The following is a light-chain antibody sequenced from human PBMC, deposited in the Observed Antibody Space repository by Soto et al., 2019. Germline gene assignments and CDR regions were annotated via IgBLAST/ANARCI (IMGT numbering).Light chain of an antibody. J-gene: IGKJ1*01. CDR1: QSVSSY. CDR3: HQYGISPPRT. CDR2: DAS. Sequence: ENVLTLSPATLSLSTGERATLSCRASQSVSSYLAWYQQKPGQAPRLLIYDASNRATGIPARFSGSGSGTDFTLTISSLEPEDFAVYYCHQYGISPPRTFGQGTKVDIK. V-gene: IGKV3-11*01.